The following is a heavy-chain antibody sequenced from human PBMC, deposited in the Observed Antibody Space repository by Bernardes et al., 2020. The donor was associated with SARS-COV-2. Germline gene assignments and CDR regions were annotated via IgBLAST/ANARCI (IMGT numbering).Heavy chain of an antibody. D-gene: IGHD3-22*01. CDR3: VRTVVTIVTPQYFDY. CDR1: GFSFSDYF. J-gene: IGHJ4*02. CDR2: ISTNGRTI. Sequence: GSLRLSCVASGFSFSDYFMSWIRLAPGKGPEWISYISTNGRTIYYADSVKGRFTIYKDNAKNSLYLQMNSLRAEDTAVYYCVRTVVTIVTPQYFDYWGQGMLVTVSS. V-gene: IGHV3-11*01.